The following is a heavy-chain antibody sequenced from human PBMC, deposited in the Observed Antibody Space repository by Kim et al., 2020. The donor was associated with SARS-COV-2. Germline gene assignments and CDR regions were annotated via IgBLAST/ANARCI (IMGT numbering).Heavy chain of an antibody. Sequence: SGKGRFTISRDNSKNRLYLQMNSLRAEDTAVYDCASSYYDSSDYPYYFDYWGQGTLVTVSS. CDR3: ASSYYDSSDYPYYFDY. V-gene: IGHV3-30*07. D-gene: IGHD3-22*01. J-gene: IGHJ4*02.